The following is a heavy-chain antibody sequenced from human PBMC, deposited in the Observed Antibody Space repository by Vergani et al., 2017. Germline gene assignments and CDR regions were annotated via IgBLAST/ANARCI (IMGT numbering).Heavy chain of an antibody. CDR2: IYYSGST. Sequence: QVQLQESGPGLVKPSETPSLTCTVSGGSISSYYWSWIRQPPGKGLEWIGYIYYSGSTNYNPSLKSRVTISVDTSKNQFSLKLSSVTAADTAVYYCAREHLYYMDVWGKGTTVTVSS. CDR3: AREHLYYMDV. CDR1: GGSISSYY. J-gene: IGHJ6*03. V-gene: IGHV4-59*01.